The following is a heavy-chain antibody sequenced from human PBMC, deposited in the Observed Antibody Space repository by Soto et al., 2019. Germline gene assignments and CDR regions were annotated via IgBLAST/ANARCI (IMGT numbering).Heavy chain of an antibody. J-gene: IGHJ4*02. CDR1: GFSFSSSG. Sequence: GSLRLSCAASGFSFSSSGMHWVRQAPGKGLEWVADIFYDGSKIHYADSVKGRFTISRDNSKNTVHLQMNSLRPEDTAVYYCAKDLTGHYDYWVQGTLVTVSA. V-gene: IGHV3-30*18. CDR2: IFYDGSKI. D-gene: IGHD3-9*01. CDR3: AKDLTGHYDY.